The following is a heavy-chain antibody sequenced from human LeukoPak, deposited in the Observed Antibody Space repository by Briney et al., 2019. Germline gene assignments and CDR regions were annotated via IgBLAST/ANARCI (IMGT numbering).Heavy chain of an antibody. J-gene: IGHJ6*02. D-gene: IGHD5-18*01. CDR1: GFTVSSNY. CDR3: ARVRYSYGFYYGMDV. V-gene: IGHV3-66*01. CDR2: IYSGGST. Sequence: PGGSLRLSCAASGFTVSSNYMSWVRQAPGKGLEWVSVIYSGGSTYYADSVKGRFTISRDNSKNTLYLQMNSLRAEDTAVYYCARVRYSYGFYYGMDVWGQGTTVTVSS.